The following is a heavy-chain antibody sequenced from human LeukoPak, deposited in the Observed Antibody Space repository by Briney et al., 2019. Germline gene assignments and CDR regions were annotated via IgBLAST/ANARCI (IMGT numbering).Heavy chain of an antibody. J-gene: IGHJ4*02. CDR2: IYSGGST. V-gene: IGHV3-53*01. CDR1: RFTVSSNY. CDR3: AIGIRFYPHFDY. D-gene: IGHD3-3*01. Sequence: GGSLRLSCAASRFTVSSNYLSWVCQAQGKGLEWVSVIYSGGSTYYADSVKGRFTISRDNSKNTLYLQMNSLRAEDTAVYYCAIGIRFYPHFDYWGQGTLVTVSS.